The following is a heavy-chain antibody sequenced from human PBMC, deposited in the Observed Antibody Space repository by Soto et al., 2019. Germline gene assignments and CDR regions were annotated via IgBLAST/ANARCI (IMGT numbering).Heavy chain of an antibody. CDR3: ARRAGRGSRYMDV. D-gene: IGHD1-26*01. J-gene: IGHJ6*03. Sequence: QVQLQESGPGLVKPSETLSLTCTVSGGSISSYDWSWIRQPPGKGLEWIGYIYYSGSTNYNPALNSRVPISVDTSKNQFALKLSSVTAADTAVYYCARRAGRGSRYMDVWGKGTPVTVSS. CDR2: IYYSGST. CDR1: GGSISSYD. V-gene: IGHV4-59*08.